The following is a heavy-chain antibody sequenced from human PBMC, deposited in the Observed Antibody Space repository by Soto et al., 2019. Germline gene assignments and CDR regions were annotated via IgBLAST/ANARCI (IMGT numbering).Heavy chain of an antibody. CDR3: AKDLDSSGCPDY. V-gene: IGHV3-30*18. D-gene: IGHD6-19*01. CDR2: ISYDGSNK. CDR1: GFTFSSYG. J-gene: IGHJ4*02. Sequence: QVQLVESGGGVVQPGRSLRLSCAASGFTFSSYGMHWVRQAPGKGLEWVAVISYDGSNKYYADSVKGRFTISRDNSKNKLYLQMNSLRAEDTAVYYCAKDLDSSGCPDYWGQGTLVTVSS.